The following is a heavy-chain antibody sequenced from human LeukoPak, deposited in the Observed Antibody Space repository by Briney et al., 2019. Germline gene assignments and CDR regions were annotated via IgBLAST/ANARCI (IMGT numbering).Heavy chain of an antibody. CDR1: GFTFSRYW. J-gene: IGHJ4*02. CDR3: AKGGVPAALFDY. CDR2: IKEDGSEK. V-gene: IGHV3-7*01. Sequence: GGSLRLSCAGSGFTFSRYWMSWVRQAPGKGLERVANIKEDGSEKYYVDSVKGRFTISRDNSKNTLYLQMNSLRAEDTAVYYCAKGGVPAALFDYWGQGTLVTVSS. D-gene: IGHD2-2*01.